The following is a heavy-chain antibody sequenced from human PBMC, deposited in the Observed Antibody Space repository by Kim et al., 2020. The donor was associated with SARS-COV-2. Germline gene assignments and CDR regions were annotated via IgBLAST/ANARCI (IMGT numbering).Heavy chain of an antibody. J-gene: IGHJ6*02. CDR3: AREGGATINWDYYYGMDV. V-gene: IGHV3-53*01. D-gene: IGHD1-26*01. Sequence: KGRFTISRDNSKNRLYLQMNSLRAEDTAVYYCAREGGATINWDYYYGMDVWGQGTTVTVSS.